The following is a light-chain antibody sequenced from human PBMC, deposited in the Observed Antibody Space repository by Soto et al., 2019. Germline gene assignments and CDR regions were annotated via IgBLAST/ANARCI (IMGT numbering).Light chain of an antibody. V-gene: IGKV3-11*01. Sequence: EIVLTHSPATLSLSPGERATLSCRASQSVSIYLAWYQQKPAQAPRLLIYDSSNRAAGIPARFSARGSGTDFTLFISNLEPEDSAVYYCQHRSNWPPITFGQGTRLEIK. CDR3: QHRSNWPPIT. CDR2: DSS. CDR1: QSVSIY. J-gene: IGKJ5*01.